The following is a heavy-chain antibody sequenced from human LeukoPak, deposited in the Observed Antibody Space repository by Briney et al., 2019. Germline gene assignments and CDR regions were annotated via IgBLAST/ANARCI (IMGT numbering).Heavy chain of an antibody. V-gene: IGHV4-39*01. J-gene: IGHJ6*03. Sequence: PSETLFLTCNVSGGSISSSLYYWAWIRQTPGKGLEWIGTIYYSGSTHYNPSLKSRVTISVDTSKNQFSLKVSSVTAADTAVYYCARRRDYFYYMGVWGKGTTVTISS. CDR1: GGSISSSLYY. CDR3: ARRRDYFYYMGV. CDR2: IYYSGST.